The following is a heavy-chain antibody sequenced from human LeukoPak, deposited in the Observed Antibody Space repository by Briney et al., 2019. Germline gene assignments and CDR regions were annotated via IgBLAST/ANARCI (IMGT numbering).Heavy chain of an antibody. J-gene: IGHJ5*02. Sequence: SETLSLTCAVYGGSFSGYYWSWIRQPPGKGLEWIGEINHSGSTNYNPSLKSRVTISVDTSKNQFSLKLSSVTAADTAVYYCARLWEGNWFDPWGQGTLVTVSS. V-gene: IGHV4-34*01. D-gene: IGHD3-16*01. CDR3: ARLWEGNWFDP. CDR2: INHSGST. CDR1: GGSFSGYY.